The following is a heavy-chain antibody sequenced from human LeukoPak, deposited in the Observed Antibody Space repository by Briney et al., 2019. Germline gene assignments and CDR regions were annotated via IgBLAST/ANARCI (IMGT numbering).Heavy chain of an antibody. CDR1: GYTFTSYG. V-gene: IGHV1-18*01. CDR3: ARESSNIVGATSDFQH. Sequence: ASVKVSCKASGYTFTSYGISWVRQAPGQGLEWMGWISAYNGNTNYAQKLQGRVTMTTDTSTSTAYMELRSLRSDDTAVYYCARESSNIVGATSDFQHWGQGTLVTVSS. J-gene: IGHJ1*01. CDR2: ISAYNGNT. D-gene: IGHD1-26*01.